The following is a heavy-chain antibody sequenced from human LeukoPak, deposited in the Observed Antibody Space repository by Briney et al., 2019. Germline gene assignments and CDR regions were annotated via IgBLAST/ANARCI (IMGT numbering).Heavy chain of an antibody. D-gene: IGHD2-21*01. J-gene: IGHJ3*02. CDR1: GFTFSSYG. V-gene: IGHV3-33*01. Sequence: GGSLRLSCAASGFTFSSYGMHWVRQAPGKGLEWVAVIWYDGSNKYYADSVKGRFTISRDNSKNTLYLQMNSLRAEDTAVYYCARSSSYGLFGAFDIWGQGTKVTVSS. CDR2: IWYDGSNK. CDR3: ARSSSYGLFGAFDI.